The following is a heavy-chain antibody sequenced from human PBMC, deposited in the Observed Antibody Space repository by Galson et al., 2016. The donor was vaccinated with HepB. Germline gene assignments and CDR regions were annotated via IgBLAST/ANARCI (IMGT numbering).Heavy chain of an antibody. Sequence: SETLSLTCAVYGGSLSDYYWSWLRQPPGKGLDWIGEINRDGTTNYNPSLKRRVTISIDTSSNQFSLNLSSVTAADTAVYYWARNFGKTQGYWGQGTLVTVSS. V-gene: IGHV4-34*01. CDR2: INRDGTT. J-gene: IGHJ4*02. CDR3: ARNFGKTQGY. CDR1: GGSLSDYY. D-gene: IGHD3-10*01.